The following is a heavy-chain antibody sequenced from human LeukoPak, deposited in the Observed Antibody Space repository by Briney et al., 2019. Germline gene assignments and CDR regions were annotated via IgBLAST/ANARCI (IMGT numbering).Heavy chain of an antibody. Sequence: SETLSLTCAVYGGSFSGFYWSWIRQPPGKGLEWIGEINHSGSTNYNPSLKSRVTISVDTSKNQFSLKLSSVTAADTAVYYCARRRGQSFGYWGQGTLVTVSS. CDR2: INHSGST. V-gene: IGHV4-34*01. CDR1: GGSFSGFY. J-gene: IGHJ4*02. D-gene: IGHD2-15*01. CDR3: ARRRGQSFGY.